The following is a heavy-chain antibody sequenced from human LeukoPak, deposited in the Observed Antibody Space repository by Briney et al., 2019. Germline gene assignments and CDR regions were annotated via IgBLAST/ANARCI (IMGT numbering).Heavy chain of an antibody. CDR1: GYTFTNYG. D-gene: IGHD3-22*01. J-gene: IGHJ3*02. CDR2: ISAYNGNT. CDR3: ARAYYYDSSGYYSDVFDI. Sequence: GASVKVSCNASGYTFTNYGISWVRQAPGQGLEWMGWISAYNGNTNYAQKLQGRVTMTTDTSTSTAYMELRSLRSDDTAVYYCARAYYYDSSGYYSDVFDIWGQGTMVTVSS. V-gene: IGHV1-18*01.